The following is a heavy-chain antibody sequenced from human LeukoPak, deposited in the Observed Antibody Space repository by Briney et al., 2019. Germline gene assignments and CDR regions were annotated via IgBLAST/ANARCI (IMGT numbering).Heavy chain of an antibody. CDR1: GYTFTSYG. CDR3: ARDRPYSGSYFDWFYP. D-gene: IGHD1-26*01. CDR2: ISAYNGNT. Sequence: ASVKVSCKASGYTFTSYGISWVRQAPGQGLEWMGWISAYNGNTNYAQKLQGRVTMTTDTSTSTAYMELRSLRSDDTAVYYCARDRPYSGSYFDWFYPWGQGTLVTVSS. V-gene: IGHV1-18*01. J-gene: IGHJ5*02.